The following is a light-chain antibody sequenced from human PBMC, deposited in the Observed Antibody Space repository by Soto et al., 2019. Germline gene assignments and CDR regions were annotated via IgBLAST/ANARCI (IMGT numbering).Light chain of an antibody. CDR2: KVS. Sequence: DAVMTQSPLSLPVTLGQPASISCRSSQSLVYSDGNTYLNWFQQRPGQSPRRLIYKVSNRDSGVPERFSGSGSGTDFTLTISRLEHEDFAVYYCHQYDSWTFVQGTKVDI. CDR3: HQYDSWT. J-gene: IGKJ1*01. CDR1: QSLVYSDGNTY. V-gene: IGKV2-30*01.